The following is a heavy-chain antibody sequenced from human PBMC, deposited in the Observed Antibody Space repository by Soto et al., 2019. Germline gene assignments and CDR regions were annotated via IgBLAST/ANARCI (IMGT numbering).Heavy chain of an antibody. CDR1: GYSISSGVYY. CDR2: INHNGNT. V-gene: IGHV4-30-2*06. J-gene: IGHJ3*02. CDR3: ARAIPKDVLLWFGKIDAFDI. Sequence: SETLSLTCAVSGYSISSGVYYWSWIRQYPGRGLEWIGYINHNGNTNYNPSLKSRVTISVDTSKNQFSLKLSSVTAADTAVYYCARAIPKDVLLWFGKIDAFDIWGQGTMVTVSS. D-gene: IGHD3-10*01.